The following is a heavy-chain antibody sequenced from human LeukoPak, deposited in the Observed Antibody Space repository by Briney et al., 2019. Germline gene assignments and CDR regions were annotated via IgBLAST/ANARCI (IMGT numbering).Heavy chain of an antibody. CDR3: AREGHNYILTGYYSSLLDY. J-gene: IGHJ4*02. CDR1: GYTFTGYD. Sequence: ASVKVSCKASGYTFTGYDMNWVRQAPGQGLEWMGWINPNSGDTSYAQKFQGRVTMTRDTSISTAYMELSRLRSEDTAVYYCAREGHNYILTGYYSSLLDYWGQRTLVSV. V-gene: IGHV1-2*02. CDR2: INPNSGDT. D-gene: IGHD3-9*01.